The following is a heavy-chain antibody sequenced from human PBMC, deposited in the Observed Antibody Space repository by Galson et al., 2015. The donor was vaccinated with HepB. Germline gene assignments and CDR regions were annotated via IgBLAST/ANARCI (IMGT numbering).Heavy chain of an antibody. V-gene: IGHV5-51*01. CDR1: GYSFTSHW. J-gene: IGHJ3*02. D-gene: IGHD6-13*01. Sequence: PGESLKISCKASGYSFTSHWIGWVRQVPGKGLEWMGVIYPGDSETTYSPSFEGQVTISADRSITTAYLQWSSLKASDSAVYYYARPLAIAAAGKSSFDIWGQGTMVTVSS. CDR2: IYPGDSET. CDR3: ARPLAIAAAGKSSFDI.